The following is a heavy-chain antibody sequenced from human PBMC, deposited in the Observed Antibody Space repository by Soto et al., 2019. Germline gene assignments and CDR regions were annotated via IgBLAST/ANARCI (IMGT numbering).Heavy chain of an antibody. J-gene: IGHJ4*02. V-gene: IGHV4-39*01. CDR1: GGSISGSYYY. CDR2: VFYTGFT. Sequence: SENLSLTCSVSGGSISGSYYYWGWLRQSPGRGPEWIGRVFYTGFTSYNPSLERRVSVSVDTSKNQFSLKVSAVTAADTAVYYSASSQEGYDWIYFDHWGKGALVTVSS. D-gene: IGHD3-3*01. CDR3: ASSQEGYDWIYFDH.